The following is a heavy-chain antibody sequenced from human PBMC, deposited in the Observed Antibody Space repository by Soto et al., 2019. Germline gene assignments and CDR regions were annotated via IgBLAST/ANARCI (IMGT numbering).Heavy chain of an antibody. CDR2: INPNGGST. CDR1: GYTFTSFY. J-gene: IGHJ4*02. V-gene: IGHV1-46*01. Sequence: QVQLVQSGAEVKNPGASVKVSCKASGYTFTSFYIHWVRQAPGQGLEWMSIINPNGGSTNYAQNLQGRVTLTRDTSTNTVYMELSSLRSEDTAVYYCARGLTSADYWVQGTLVTVSS. CDR3: ARGLTSADY.